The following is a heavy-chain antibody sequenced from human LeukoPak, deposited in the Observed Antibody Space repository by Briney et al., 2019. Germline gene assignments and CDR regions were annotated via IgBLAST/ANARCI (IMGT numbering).Heavy chain of an antibody. CDR2: INHSGST. CDR1: GGSFSGYY. J-gene: IGHJ4*02. Sequence: SETLSLTCAVYGGSFSGYYWSWIRQPPGKGLEWIGEINHSGSTNCNPSLKSRVTIPVDTSKNQFSLKLSSVTAADTAVYYCARVTRYSSSWYDYWGQGTLVTVSS. V-gene: IGHV4-34*01. CDR3: ARVTRYSSSWYDY. D-gene: IGHD6-13*01.